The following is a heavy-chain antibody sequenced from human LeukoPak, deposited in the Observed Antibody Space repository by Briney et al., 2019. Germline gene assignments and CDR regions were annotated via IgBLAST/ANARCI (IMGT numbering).Heavy chain of an antibody. J-gene: IGHJ4*02. V-gene: IGHV1-8*01. CDR3: AKGHTIFGVVIRSFDY. CDR2: MNPNSGNT. CDR1: GYTFTSYD. Sequence: ASVKVSCKASGYTFTSYDINWVRQATGQGLEWMGWMNPNSGNTGYAQKFQGRVTMTRNTSISTAYMELSSLRSEDTGVYYCAKGHTIFGVVIRSFDYWGQGTLVTVSS. D-gene: IGHD3-3*01.